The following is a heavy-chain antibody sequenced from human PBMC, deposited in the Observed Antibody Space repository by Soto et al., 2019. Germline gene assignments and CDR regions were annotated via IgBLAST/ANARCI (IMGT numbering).Heavy chain of an antibody. V-gene: IGHV4-59*08. CDR3: ARQARLEMATGFDY. J-gene: IGHJ4*02. Sequence: SETLSLTCTVSGGSISSYYWSWIRQPPGKGLEWIGYIYYSGSTNYNPSLKSRVTISVDTSKNQFSLKLSSVTAADTAVYYCARQARLEMATGFDYWGQGTLVTVSS. CDR2: IYYSGST. CDR1: GGSISSYY. D-gene: IGHD3-16*01.